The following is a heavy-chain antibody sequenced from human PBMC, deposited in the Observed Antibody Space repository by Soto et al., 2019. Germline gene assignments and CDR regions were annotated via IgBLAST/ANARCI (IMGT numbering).Heavy chain of an antibody. CDR1: GGSISSSSYY. D-gene: IGHD3-10*01. V-gene: IGHV4-39*02. J-gene: IGHJ4*02. CDR3: AREWGSPMVRVVIKEIDY. Sequence: QLQLQESGPGLVKPSETLSLTCTVSGGSISSSSYYWGWIRQPPGKGLEWIGSIYYSGSTYYNPSLKSRVTISVDTSKNQFSLELSSVTAADTSVYYCAREWGSPMVRVVIKEIDYWGQGTLVTVSS. CDR2: IYYSGST.